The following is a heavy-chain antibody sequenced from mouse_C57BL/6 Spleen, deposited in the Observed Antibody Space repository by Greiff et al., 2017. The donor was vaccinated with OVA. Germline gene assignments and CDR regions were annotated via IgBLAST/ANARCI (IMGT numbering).Heavy chain of an antibody. D-gene: IGHD2-5*01. CDR2: FYPGSGSI. V-gene: IGHV1-62-2*01. Sequence: VQLQESGAELVKPGASVKLSCKASGYTFTEYTIHWVKQRSGQGLEWIGWFYPGSGSIKYNEKFKDKATLTADNSSSTVDMELSSMTSEDSAVYFCAKHEEDYSNYEWYFDVWGTGTTVTVSS. CDR3: AKHEEDYSNYEWYFDV. CDR1: GYTFTEYT. J-gene: IGHJ1*03.